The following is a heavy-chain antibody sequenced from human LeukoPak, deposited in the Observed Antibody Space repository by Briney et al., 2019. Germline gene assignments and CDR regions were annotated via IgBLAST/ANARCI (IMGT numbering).Heavy chain of an antibody. J-gene: IGHJ4*02. Sequence: GGSLRLSCAASGFTFGNYAMSWVRQAPGKGLEWVSIISSSGGSTYYADSVEGRFTISRDNSKDTLYLQMNSLRAEDTAVYYCARTMSGSYREKFDYWGQGTLVTVSS. CDR1: GFTFGNYA. CDR3: ARTMSGSYREKFDY. D-gene: IGHD1-26*01. V-gene: IGHV3-23*01. CDR2: ISSSGGST.